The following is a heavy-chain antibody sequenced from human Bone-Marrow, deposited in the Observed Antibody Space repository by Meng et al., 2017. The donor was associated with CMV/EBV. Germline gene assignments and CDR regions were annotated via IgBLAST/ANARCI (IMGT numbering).Heavy chain of an antibody. CDR3: AKGPSGGYCSSTSCDDY. CDR2: ISGSGGST. Sequence: GGSLRLSCAASGFTFSSYAMSWVRQAPGKGLEWVSAISGSGGSTYYADSVKGRFTISRDNSKNTLYLQMNSLRAEDTAVYYCAKGPSGGYCSSTSCDDYWGQGTLVTVSS. D-gene: IGHD2-2*03. CDR1: GFTFSSYA. J-gene: IGHJ4*02. V-gene: IGHV3-23*01.